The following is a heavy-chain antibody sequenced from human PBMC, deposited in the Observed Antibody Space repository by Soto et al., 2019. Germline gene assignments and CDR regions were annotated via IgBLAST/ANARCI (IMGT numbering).Heavy chain of an antibody. Sequence: PGGSLRLSCAASGFTFSSYAMTWVRQAPGKGLEWVSGISGSGATTSYADSVKGRFTISRDNAKNSLYLQMNSLRAEDTAVYYCARGQSIGSGYYYGAALAPLHFDYWGQGTLVTVSS. CDR1: GFTFSSYA. D-gene: IGHD3-22*01. V-gene: IGHV3-23*01. CDR3: ARGQSIGSGYYYGAALAPLHFDY. J-gene: IGHJ4*02. CDR2: ISGSGATT.